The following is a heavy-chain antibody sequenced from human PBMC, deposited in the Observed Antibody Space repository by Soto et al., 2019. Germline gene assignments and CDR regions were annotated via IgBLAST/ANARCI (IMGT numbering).Heavy chain of an antibody. CDR1: GYTFTSYA. V-gene: IGHV1-3*01. CDR3: AREPRIAPKVGYYGMDV. J-gene: IGHJ6*02. Sequence: GASVKVSCKASGYTFTSYAMHWVRQAPGQRLEWMGWINAGGGSTKYAQKFQGRVTMTRDTSASTVYMELSSLRSEDTAVYYCAREPRIAPKVGYYGMDVWGQGTTVTVSS. D-gene: IGHD6-13*01. CDR2: INAGGGST.